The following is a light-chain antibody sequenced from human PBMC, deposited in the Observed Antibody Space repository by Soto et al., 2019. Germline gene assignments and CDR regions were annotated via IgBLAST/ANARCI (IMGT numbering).Light chain of an antibody. J-gene: IGKJ1*01. Sequence: EIVLTQSPGTLSLSPGERATLSCRASQSVSSSYLAWYQQKPGQAPRLLIYGASSSATGIPDRFSGSGSGTDFTLTISRLEPEDFAVYYCQQYGSSPLVTFGQGTKVEIK. CDR2: GAS. CDR3: QQYGSSPLVT. V-gene: IGKV3-20*01. CDR1: QSVSSSY.